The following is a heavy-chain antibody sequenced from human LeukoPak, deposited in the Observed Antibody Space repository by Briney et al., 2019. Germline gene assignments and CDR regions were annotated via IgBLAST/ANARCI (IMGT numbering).Heavy chain of an antibody. V-gene: IGHV3-23*01. J-gene: IGHJ4*02. D-gene: IGHD3-3*01. CDR2: IRDTGGST. CDR3: AKDHYWSIDY. CDR1: GFTFSSYA. Sequence: PGGSLRLSCAVSGFTFSSYAMTWVRQAPGKGLEWVSGIRDTGGSTYYADSVKGRFTISRDNSENMLYLQMNSLRAEDTGVYYCAKDHYWSIDYWGRGTLVTVSS.